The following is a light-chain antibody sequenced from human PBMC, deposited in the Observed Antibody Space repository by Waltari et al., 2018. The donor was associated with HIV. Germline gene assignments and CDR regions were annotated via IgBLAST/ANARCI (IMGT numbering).Light chain of an antibody. V-gene: IGLV3-21*04. CDR1: NIGRKR. CDR3: QVWDSSSDHPV. Sequence: SYVLTQPPSVSVAPGKTARITCGGNNIGRKRLHWYQQQPGQAPVLVIYYDSDRPSGIPERFSGSNSGNTATLTISRVEAGDEADYYCQVWDSSSDHPVFGTGTKVTVL. CDR2: YDS. J-gene: IGLJ1*01.